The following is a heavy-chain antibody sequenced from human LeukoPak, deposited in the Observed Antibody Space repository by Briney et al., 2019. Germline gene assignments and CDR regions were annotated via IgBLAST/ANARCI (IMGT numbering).Heavy chain of an antibody. D-gene: IGHD4-11*01. CDR1: GSRSTSYG. CDR2: INRYNGKT. J-gene: IGHJ4*02. V-gene: IGHV1-18*01. Sequence: ASVKVSCKVSGSRSTSYGINWVRQAPGQGLECMGWINRYNGKTNYGQKFQGRVTMTTDTSTSTTYMELRSLRSDDTAVYYCARDLGVTTKDPFEYWGQGTLVTVPS. CDR3: ARDLGVTTKDPFEY.